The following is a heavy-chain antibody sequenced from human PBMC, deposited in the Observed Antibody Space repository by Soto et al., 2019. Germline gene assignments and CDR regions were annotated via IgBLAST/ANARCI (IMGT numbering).Heavy chain of an antibody. CDR2: IYYSGST. V-gene: IGHV4-4*02. Sequence: SETLSLTCAVSGVSIGSPNWWTWVRQAPGKGLEWIGYIYYSGSTNYNPSLKSRVTISVDTSKNQFSLKLSSVTAADTAVYYCARSWVGPDGYSYGFDYWGQGTLVTV. CDR3: ARSWVGPDGYSYGFDY. D-gene: IGHD5-18*01. CDR1: GVSIGSPNW. J-gene: IGHJ4*02.